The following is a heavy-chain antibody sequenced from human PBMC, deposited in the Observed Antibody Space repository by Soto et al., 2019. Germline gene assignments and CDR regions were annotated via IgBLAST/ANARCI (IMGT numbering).Heavy chain of an antibody. J-gene: IGHJ6*02. CDR2: INAGNGNT. Sequence: ASVKVSRKASGYTFTSAAMHWVRQAAGQRPEWMGWINAGNGNTKYSKKFQGRITITRGISASTVYMEMSSLGSKDMDVYFCERVRDYFYIICYSREYIQLWGQGTTVTVYS. D-gene: IGHD2-21*02. CDR3: ERVRDYFYIICYSREYIQL. V-gene: IGHV1-3*01. CDR1: GYTFTSAA.